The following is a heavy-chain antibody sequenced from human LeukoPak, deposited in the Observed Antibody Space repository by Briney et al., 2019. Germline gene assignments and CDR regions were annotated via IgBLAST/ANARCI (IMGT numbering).Heavy chain of an antibody. J-gene: IGHJ4*02. V-gene: IGHV3-23*01. Sequence: PGGSLRLSCAASGFTFSSYAMSWVRQAPGKGLEWVSAISGSGGSTYYADSVKGRFTISRDNSKNTLYLQMNSLRAEDTAVYYCASEDYYGSGSYYQIDYWGQGTLVTVSS. CDR1: GFTFSSYA. CDR3: ASEDYYGSGSYYQIDY. CDR2: ISGSGGST. D-gene: IGHD3-10*01.